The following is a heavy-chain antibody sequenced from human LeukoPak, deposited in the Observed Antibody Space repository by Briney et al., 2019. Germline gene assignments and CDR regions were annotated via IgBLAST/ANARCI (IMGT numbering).Heavy chain of an antibody. CDR3: ARGPNFNYDFWSGSRSGYDY. CDR1: GDSVSSNSSA. CDR2: TYYRSKWYN. D-gene: IGHD3-3*01. J-gene: IGHJ4*02. V-gene: IGHV6-1*01. Sequence: SQTLSLTCAISGDSVSSNSSAWNWIRQSPSRGLEWLGRTYYRSKWYNDYAVSVKSRITIKPDTSKNQFSLQLNSVTPEDTAVYYCARGPNFNYDFWSGSRSGYDYWGQGTLVTVSS.